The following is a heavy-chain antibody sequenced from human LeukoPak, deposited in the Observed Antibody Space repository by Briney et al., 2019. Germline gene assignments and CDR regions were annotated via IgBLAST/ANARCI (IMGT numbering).Heavy chain of an antibody. V-gene: IGHV1-3*01. D-gene: IGHD2-2*01. Sequence: ASVKVSCKASGYTFTSYAMHWVRQAPGQRLEWMGWINAGNGNTKYSQKFQGRVTITRDTSASTAYMELSSLRSEDTAMYYCARVGYCSSTSCYVPDYWGQGTLVTVSS. CDR1: GYTFTSYA. J-gene: IGHJ4*02. CDR3: ARVGYCSSTSCYVPDY. CDR2: INAGNGNT.